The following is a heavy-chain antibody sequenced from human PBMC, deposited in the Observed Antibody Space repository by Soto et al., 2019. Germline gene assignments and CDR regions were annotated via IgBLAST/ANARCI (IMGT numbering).Heavy chain of an antibody. CDR1: GFTFSTYA. CDR3: AKGGYCSSTSCFFDY. Sequence: EAQLLESGGGLVRPGGSLRLSCVASGFTFSTYAMSWVRQAPGKGLEWVSALTPSGGETYYADSVKGRFTISRDNSMNALYLQMNSLRIEDTAVYYCAKGGYCSSTSCFFDYWGQGTLVTVSS. J-gene: IGHJ4*02. V-gene: IGHV3-23*01. D-gene: IGHD2-2*01. CDR2: LTPSGGET.